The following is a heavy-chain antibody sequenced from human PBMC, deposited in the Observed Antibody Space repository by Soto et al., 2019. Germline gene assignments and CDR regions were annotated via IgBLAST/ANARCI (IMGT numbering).Heavy chain of an antibody. J-gene: IGHJ4*02. CDR3: ARGPSGWYYFDY. CDR1: GFTFSSYS. V-gene: IGHV3-21*01. Sequence: GGSLRLSCAASGFTFSSYSMNWVRQAPGKGLEWVSSISSSSSYIYYADSVKGRFTISRDNAKNSLYLQMNSLRAEDTAVYYCARGPSGWYYFDYWGQGTLVTVSS. CDR2: ISSSSSYI. D-gene: IGHD6-19*01.